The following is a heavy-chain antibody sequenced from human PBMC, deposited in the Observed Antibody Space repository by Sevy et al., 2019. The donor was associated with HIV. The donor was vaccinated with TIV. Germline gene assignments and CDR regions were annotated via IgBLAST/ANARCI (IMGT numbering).Heavy chain of an antibody. J-gene: IGHJ6*02. CDR3: ASTTWVGEGMDV. CDR1: GFTFSSFG. V-gene: IGHV3-30*03. D-gene: IGHD4-4*01. Sequence: GGSLRLSCAASGFTFSSFGMHWVRQAPGKGLEWVAVISYDGSDKYYANSVKGRLTISRDNSKNTLYLQMNSLRAEDTAVYYCASTTWVGEGMDVWGQGTTVTVSS. CDR2: ISYDGSDK.